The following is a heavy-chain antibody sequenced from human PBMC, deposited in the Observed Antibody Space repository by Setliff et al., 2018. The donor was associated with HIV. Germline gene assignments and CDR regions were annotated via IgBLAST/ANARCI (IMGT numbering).Heavy chain of an antibody. CDR3: AKDKGQKYADY. Sequence: PGGSLRLSCATSGLTFSNCGMHWVRQAPGKGLEWVASIRSDGSNKYYVDSVKGRFTISRDNSKNTLYLQMNSLRAEDTAVYYCAKDKGQKYADYWGQGTMVTVSS. CDR1: GLTFSNCG. D-gene: IGHD3-10*01. CDR2: IRSDGSNK. J-gene: IGHJ4*02. V-gene: IGHV3-30*02.